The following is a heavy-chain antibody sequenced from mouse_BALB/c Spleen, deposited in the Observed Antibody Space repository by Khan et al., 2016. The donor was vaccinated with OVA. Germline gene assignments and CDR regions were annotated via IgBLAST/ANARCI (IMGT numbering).Heavy chain of an antibody. V-gene: IGHV5-6*01. CDR3: VRQFWGYFDY. J-gene: IGHJ2*01. CDR1: GFTFSSYG. CDR2: ISSGGSYT. Sequence: EVELVESGGDLVKPGGSLKLSCAASGFTFSSYGMSWVRQTPDKRLEWVATISSGGSYTYYPDSVKGRFPISRDHAKNTLYLQVSSLKSEDTAMYYGVRQFWGYFDYWGQGTTVIVSA.